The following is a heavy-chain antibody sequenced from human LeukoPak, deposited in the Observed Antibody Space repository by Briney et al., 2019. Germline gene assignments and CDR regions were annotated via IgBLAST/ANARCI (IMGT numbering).Heavy chain of an antibody. CDR1: GYTFTSYD. CDR3: ARVYDFWSGYYNYYYYYYMDV. Sequence: LWASVKVSCKASGYTFTSYDINWVRQATGQGLEWMGWMNPNSGNTGYAQKFQGRVTITRNTSISTAYMELSSLRSEDTAVYYCARVYDFWSGYYNYYYYYYMDVWGKGTTVTVSS. J-gene: IGHJ6*03. D-gene: IGHD3-3*01. CDR2: MNPNSGNT. V-gene: IGHV1-8*03.